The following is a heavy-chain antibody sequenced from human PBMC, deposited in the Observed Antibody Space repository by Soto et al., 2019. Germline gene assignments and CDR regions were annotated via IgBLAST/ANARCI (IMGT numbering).Heavy chain of an antibody. Sequence: QVQLVQSGAEVKTPGSSVKVSCTASGDTFNFYTLSWVRQAPGQGLEWMERIIPMLGMSNYAQKFQGRVTMIADKSTSTAYMGLSSLRSEDTALYYCATNYGSGSAHFDNWGQGTLVTVSS. CDR3: ATNYGSGSAHFDN. CDR1: GDTFNFYT. CDR2: IIPMLGMS. D-gene: IGHD3-10*01. V-gene: IGHV1-69*02. J-gene: IGHJ4*02.